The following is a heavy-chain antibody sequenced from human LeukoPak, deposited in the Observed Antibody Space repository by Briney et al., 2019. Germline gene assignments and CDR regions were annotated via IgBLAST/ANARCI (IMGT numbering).Heavy chain of an antibody. V-gene: IGHV3-11*01. CDR1: GFTFSDYY. Sequence: GXXXRLSCAASGFTFSDYYMSWIRQAPGKGLEWVSYISSSGSTIYYADSVKGRFTISRDNSKNTVYLQMNSLRAEDTAVYYCARARYNWNYNWFDPWGQGTLVTVSS. J-gene: IGHJ5*02. CDR2: ISSSGSTI. CDR3: ARARYNWNYNWFDP. D-gene: IGHD1-7*01.